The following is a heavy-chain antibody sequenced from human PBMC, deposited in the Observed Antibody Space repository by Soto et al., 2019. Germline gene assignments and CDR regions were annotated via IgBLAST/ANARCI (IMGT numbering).Heavy chain of an antibody. J-gene: IGHJ3*02. V-gene: IGHV3-48*03. CDR2: ISKNGIDI. D-gene: IGHD6-19*01. CDR1: GLSFSTYE. CDR3: APRKSGSFNIGAFDI. Sequence: EVQLVESGGCLVQPGGSLRLSCAASGLSFSTYEMNWVRQAPGKGLEWVSYISKNGIDIYYADSVKGRFTITRDNANNSLFLQMSSRRAEDTAVYYRAPRKSGSFNIGAFDIWGQGTLVTVSS.